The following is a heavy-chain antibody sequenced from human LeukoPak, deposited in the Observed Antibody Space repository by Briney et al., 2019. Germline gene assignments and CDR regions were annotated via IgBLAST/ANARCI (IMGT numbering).Heavy chain of an antibody. Sequence: ASVKVSCKPSGYTFTNYDINWVRPATGQGVEWLGWMNPNSGNTGYAQKFQGRVTMTRITSIRTAYMELSGLTSEDTAVYYCARNLPSTGDFDYWGQGTLVSVSS. D-gene: IGHD7-27*01. CDR3: ARNLPSTGDFDY. V-gene: IGHV1-8*01. CDR2: MNPNSGNT. J-gene: IGHJ4*01. CDR1: GYTFTNYD.